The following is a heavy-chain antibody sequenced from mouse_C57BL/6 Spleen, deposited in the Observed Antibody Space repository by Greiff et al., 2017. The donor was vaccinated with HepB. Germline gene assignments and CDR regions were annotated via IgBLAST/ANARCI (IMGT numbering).Heavy chain of an antibody. CDR2: ISDGGSYT. D-gene: IGHD1-1*01. CDR3: ARDRYYGSSYGFDY. Sequence: DVQLQESGGGLVKPGGSLKLSCAASGFTFSSYAMSWVRQTPEKRLEWVATISDGGSYTYYPDNVKGRFTISRDNAKNNLYLQMSHLKSEDTAMYYCARDRYYGSSYGFDYWGQGTTLTVSS. V-gene: IGHV5-4*01. J-gene: IGHJ2*01. CDR1: GFTFSSYA.